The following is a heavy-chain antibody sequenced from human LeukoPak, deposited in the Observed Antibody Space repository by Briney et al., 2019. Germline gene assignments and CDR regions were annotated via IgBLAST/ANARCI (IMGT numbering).Heavy chain of an antibody. CDR1: GGSISGYY. CDR2: IHYSGGT. V-gene: IGHV4-59*01. J-gene: IGHJ3*02. D-gene: IGHD6-13*01. Sequence: SETLSLTRTVSGGSISGYYWSWIRLPPGKGLEWIGYIHYSGGTNYNPSLKSRVTISVDTSKNQFSLKLTSVTAADTAVYYCARDLIAAASGAFDIWGQGTTVIVSS. CDR3: ARDLIAAASGAFDI.